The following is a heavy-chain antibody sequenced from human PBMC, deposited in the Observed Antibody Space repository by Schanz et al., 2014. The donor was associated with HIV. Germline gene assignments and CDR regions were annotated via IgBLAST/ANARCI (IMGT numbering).Heavy chain of an antibody. J-gene: IGHJ4*02. CDR1: GDGFTTRT. CDR2: IIPIFGAA. D-gene: IGHD3-22*01. V-gene: IGHV1-69*13. Sequence: QVPLQQSGAEVKKPGSSVKVSCTASGDGFTTRTISWLRQAPGHALEWMGGIIPIFGAAKNAPKFQGRVTITADESTSTAYMELTGLNPEDTAIYYCARAGDISGYYIDYWGQGTLVTVSS. CDR3: ARAGDISGYYIDY.